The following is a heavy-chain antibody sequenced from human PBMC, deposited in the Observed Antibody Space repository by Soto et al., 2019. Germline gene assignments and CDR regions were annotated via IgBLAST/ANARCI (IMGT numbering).Heavy chain of an antibody. D-gene: IGHD3-3*01. V-gene: IGHV1-46*01. CDR2: INPSGGST. CDR3: ARVSVYYDFWTAKTENYYYYGMDV. J-gene: IGHJ6*02. Sequence: ASGTVSCKASAYTFTSYYMHWVRQAPGQGLEWMGIINPSGGSTSYAQKFQGRVTMTRDTSTSTVYMELSSLRSEDTSVYYCARVSVYYDFWTAKTENYYYYGMDVWGQGTTVTVSS. CDR1: AYTFTSYY.